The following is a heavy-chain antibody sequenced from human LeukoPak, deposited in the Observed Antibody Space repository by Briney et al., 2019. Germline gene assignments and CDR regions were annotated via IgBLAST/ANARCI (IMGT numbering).Heavy chain of an antibody. Sequence: ASVKVSCKASGYTFTGYYMHWVRHAPGQGLEWMGWINPNSGGTNYAQKFQGRLTMTRDTSISTAYMELSRLRSDDTAVYYCARASVTTWGRSNNWFDPWGQGTLVTVSS. CDR1: GYTFTGYY. J-gene: IGHJ5*02. CDR2: INPNSGGT. CDR3: ARASVTTWGRSNNWFDP. D-gene: IGHD4-17*01. V-gene: IGHV1-2*02.